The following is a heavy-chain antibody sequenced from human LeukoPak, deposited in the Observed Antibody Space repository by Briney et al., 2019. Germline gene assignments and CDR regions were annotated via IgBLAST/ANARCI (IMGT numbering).Heavy chain of an antibody. CDR3: ARLYDSSGYTNWLDP. Sequence: ESSETLSLTCTVSGGSISSHYWSWIRQPPGKGLEWIGYIYYSGSSKYNPSLKSRVTISVDTSKGQFSLKLSSVTAADTAVYYCARLYDSSGYTNWLDPWGQGTLVTVSS. V-gene: IGHV4-59*11. CDR1: GGSISSHY. D-gene: IGHD3-22*01. J-gene: IGHJ5*02. CDR2: IYYSGSS.